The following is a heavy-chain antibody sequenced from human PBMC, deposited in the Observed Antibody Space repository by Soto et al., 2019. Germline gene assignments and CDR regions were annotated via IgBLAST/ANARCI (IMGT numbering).Heavy chain of an antibody. CDR1: RGSVSSDAYY. V-gene: IGHV4-30-4*01. D-gene: IGHD3-10*01. J-gene: IGHJ5*02. CDR3: ARALYYHGSGRPGNWCDP. CDR2: ISYSGTT. Sequence: QVQLQESGPGLVKPSQTLSLTCTVSRGSVSSDAYYWRWIRQPPGKGPEWIGYISYSGTTYYNPSLKSLVTISVDTSKNQFSLKLNSVTAADTAVYYCARALYYHGSGRPGNWCDPWGQGTLVTVSS.